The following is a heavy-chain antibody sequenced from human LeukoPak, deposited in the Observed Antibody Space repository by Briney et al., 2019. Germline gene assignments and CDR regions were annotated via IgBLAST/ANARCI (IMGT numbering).Heavy chain of an antibody. CDR2: IIPIFGTA. J-gene: IGHJ4*02. V-gene: IGHV1-69*13. CDR3: ARAYMTATRHFDY. Sequence: ASVKVSCKASGYTFTSYYMHWVRQAPGQGLEWMGGIIPIFGTANYAQKFQGRVTITADDSTSTAYMELSSLRSEDTAVYYCARAYMTATRHFDYWGQGTLVTVSS. D-gene: IGHD2-21*02. CDR1: GYTFTSYY.